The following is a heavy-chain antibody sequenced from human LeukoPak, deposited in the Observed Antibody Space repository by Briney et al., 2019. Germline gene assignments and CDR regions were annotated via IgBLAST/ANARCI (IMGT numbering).Heavy chain of an antibody. J-gene: IGHJ3*02. CDR3: ASHTYCGGDCYSNPIDAFDI. CDR1: GYNFINYW. V-gene: IGHV5-51*01. CDR2: IRPGDSNI. D-gene: IGHD2-21*02. Sequence: GESLKISCQGSGYNFINYWIAWVRQMPEKGLEWMGIIRPGDSNIRYNPSFQGQVTISADKSINTAYLQWSSLKASDSAMYYCASHTYCGGDCYSNPIDAFDIWGQGTMVTVSS.